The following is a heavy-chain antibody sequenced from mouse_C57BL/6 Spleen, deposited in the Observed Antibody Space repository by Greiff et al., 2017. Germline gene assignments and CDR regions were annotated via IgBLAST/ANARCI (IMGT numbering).Heavy chain of an antibody. J-gene: IGHJ2*01. Sequence: VQLQQPGAELVRPGSSVTLSCKASGYTFTSYWMHWVKQRPIQGLEWIGNIDPSDSETHYNQKFKDKATLTVDKSSSTAYMQLSSLTSEDSAVYYCAREIYFYLDYWGQGTTLTVSS. D-gene: IGHD1-1*01. CDR1: GYTFTSYW. V-gene: IGHV1-52*01. CDR3: AREIYFYLDY. CDR2: IDPSDSET.